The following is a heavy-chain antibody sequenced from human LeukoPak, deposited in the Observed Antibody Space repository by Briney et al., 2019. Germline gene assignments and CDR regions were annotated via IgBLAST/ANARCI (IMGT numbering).Heavy chain of an antibody. CDR1: GFTFSSYW. Sequence: GGSLRLSCEASGFTFSSYWMSWVRQAPGKGLEWVANIKKDGSEKFYVDSVKGRFTISRDNAKNSLYLEMISLRAEDTAVYYCARVGGRYSPLGYWGQGTLVTVSS. J-gene: IGHJ4*02. D-gene: IGHD3-16*02. V-gene: IGHV3-7*01. CDR3: ARVGGRYSPLGY. CDR2: IKKDGSEK.